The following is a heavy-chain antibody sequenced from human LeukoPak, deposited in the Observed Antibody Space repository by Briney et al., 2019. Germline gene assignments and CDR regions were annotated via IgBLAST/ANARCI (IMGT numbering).Heavy chain of an antibody. J-gene: IGHJ5*02. CDR1: GYSFTTYW. Sequence: GESLKISCKGSGYSFTTYWIGWVRQMPGKGLEWIGIIYPGDSDTMYSPSVQGQATISADKSISTAYLQWSSLKASDTAMYYCARLGNNYGNWFDPWGQGTLVTVSS. CDR3: ARLGNNYGNWFDP. D-gene: IGHD1/OR15-1a*01. V-gene: IGHV5-51*01. CDR2: IYPGDSDT.